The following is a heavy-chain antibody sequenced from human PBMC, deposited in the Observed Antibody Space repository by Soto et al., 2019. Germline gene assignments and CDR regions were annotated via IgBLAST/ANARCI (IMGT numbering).Heavy chain of an antibody. V-gene: IGHV3-23*01. D-gene: IGHD3-3*01. CDR1: GFTFSSYA. J-gene: IGHJ4*02. Sequence: GGSLRLSCAATGFTFSSYAMSWVRQAPGKGLEWVSAISGSGGSTYYADSVKGRFTISRDNSKNTLYLQMNSLRAEDTAVYYCAKGVLNLPTIFGVVIPQYFDYWGQGTLVTVSS. CDR2: ISGSGGST. CDR3: AKGVLNLPTIFGVVIPQYFDY.